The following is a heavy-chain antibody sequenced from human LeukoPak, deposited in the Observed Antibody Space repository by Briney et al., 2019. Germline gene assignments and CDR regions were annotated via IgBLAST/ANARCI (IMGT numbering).Heavy chain of an antibody. V-gene: IGHV4-34*01. CDR3: ARGRLRGYYGSGRPFDY. J-gene: IGHJ4*02. D-gene: IGHD3-10*01. CDR2: INHSGST. Sequence: PSETLSLTCAVYGGSFSGYYWSWIRQPPGKGLEWIGEINHSGSTNCNPSLKSRVTISVDTSKNQFSLKLSSVTAADTAVYYCARGRLRGYYGSGRPFDYWGQGTLVTVSS. CDR1: GGSFSGYY.